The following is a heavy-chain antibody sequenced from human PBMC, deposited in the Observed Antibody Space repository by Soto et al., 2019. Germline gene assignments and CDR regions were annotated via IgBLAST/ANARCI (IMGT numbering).Heavy chain of an antibody. J-gene: IGHJ4*02. CDR2: IYYSGST. CDR3: PRGGYSYGVLFDY. V-gene: IGHV4-30-4*01. D-gene: IGHD5-18*01. Sequence: SETLSLTCTVSGGSISSGDYYWSWIRQPPGKGLEWIGYIYYSGSTYYNPSLKSRVTISVDTSKNQFSLKLSSVTAADTAVYYCPRGGYSYGVLFDYWGQGTLVTVSS. CDR1: GGSISSGDYY.